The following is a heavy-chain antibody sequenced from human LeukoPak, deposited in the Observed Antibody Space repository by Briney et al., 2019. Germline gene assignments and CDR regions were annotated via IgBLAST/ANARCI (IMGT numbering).Heavy chain of an antibody. D-gene: IGHD3-16*01. CDR2: ISYDGSNK. V-gene: IGHV3-30-3*01. J-gene: IGHJ6*02. CDR1: GFTFSSYA. CDR3: ARGGGLDV. Sequence: PGGSLRLSCAASGFTFSSYAMHWVRQAPGKGLEWVAVISYDGSNKYYAESVKGRFTISRDNSKNTLYLQMNSLRGEDTAVYFCARGGGLDVWGQGATVTVSS.